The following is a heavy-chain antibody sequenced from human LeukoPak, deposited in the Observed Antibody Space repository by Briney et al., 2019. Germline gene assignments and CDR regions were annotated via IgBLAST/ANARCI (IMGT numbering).Heavy chain of an antibody. V-gene: IGHV4-59*12. Sequence: SETLSLTCTVSGGSISSYYWSWIRQPPGKGLEWIGYIYYSGSTYYNPSLKSRVTISVDTSKNQFSLKLSSVTAADTAVYYCARIVGANPGDFDYWGQGTLVTVSS. J-gene: IGHJ4*02. D-gene: IGHD1-26*01. CDR2: IYYSGST. CDR3: ARIVGANPGDFDY. CDR1: GGSISSYY.